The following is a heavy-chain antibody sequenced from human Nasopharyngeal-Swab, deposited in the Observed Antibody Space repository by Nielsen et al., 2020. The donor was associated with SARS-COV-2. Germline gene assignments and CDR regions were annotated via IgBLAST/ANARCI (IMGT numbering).Heavy chain of an antibody. CDR2: IYHNGNA. J-gene: IGHJ4*02. CDR3: ARLTMIIAFDY. CDR1: GGSSINNNW. Sequence: GSLRLSCTVSGGSSINNNWWSCPRQPPGNGLEWIVEIYHNGNANYNPSLKSRVTMSVDKSKNQFSLKLRSLTAADTAVYYCARLTMIIAFDYWGPGTLVTVSS. D-gene: IGHD3-22*01. V-gene: IGHV4-4*02.